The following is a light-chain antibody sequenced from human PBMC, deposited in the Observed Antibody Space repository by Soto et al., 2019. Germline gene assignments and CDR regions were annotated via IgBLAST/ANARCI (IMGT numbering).Light chain of an antibody. CDR3: SSYTSSTTVV. CDR2: EVS. J-gene: IGLJ2*01. Sequence: QSALTQPASVSGSPGQSITISCTGTSSDVGGYKYVSWYQQHPGKAPKLTIYEVSNRPSGVSHRFSGSKSGNTASLTISGLQAEDEADYYCSSYTSSTTVVFGGGTKVTVL. V-gene: IGLV2-14*01. CDR1: SSDVGGYKY.